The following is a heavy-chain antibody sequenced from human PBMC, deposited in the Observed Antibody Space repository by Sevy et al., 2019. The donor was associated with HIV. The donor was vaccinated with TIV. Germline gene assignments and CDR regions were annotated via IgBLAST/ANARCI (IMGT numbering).Heavy chain of an antibody. V-gene: IGHV4-34*01. CDR1: GGSFSGYF. CDR2: INHTGSL. CDR3: ARGRQAYVVVVPSTVPFDY. J-gene: IGHJ4*02. D-gene: IGHD2-2*01. Sequence: SETLSLTCAVSGGSFSGYFWNWIRQSPGKGLEWIGEINHTGSLKYNPSLKSRVTISVDAPKSQLSLHLRSVTAADTAVYYCARGRQAYVVVVPSTVPFDYWGRGTLVTVSS.